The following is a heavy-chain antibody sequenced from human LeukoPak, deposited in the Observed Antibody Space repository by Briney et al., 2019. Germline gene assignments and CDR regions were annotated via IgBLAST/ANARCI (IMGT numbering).Heavy chain of an antibody. V-gene: IGHV3-48*03. CDR2: IAGSDTTT. CDR1: GFAFSAYE. Sequence: PGGSLRLPCLASGFAFSAYEMNWVRQAPGKGLEWVSYIAGSDTTTYYADSVKGRFTISRDNAKNSLYLQMNSLRAEDTALYYCTTLGYHLDSWGQGTLVTVSS. J-gene: IGHJ4*02. D-gene: IGHD3-22*01. CDR3: TTLGYHLDS.